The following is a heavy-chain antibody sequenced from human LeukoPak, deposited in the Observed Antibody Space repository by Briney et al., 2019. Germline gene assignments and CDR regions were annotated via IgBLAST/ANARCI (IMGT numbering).Heavy chain of an antibody. CDR3: ARGAPYSSSGFYDFDY. CDR2: INPNSGGT. D-gene: IGHD3-22*01. CDR1: GYTFSGYY. V-gene: IGHV1-2*02. J-gene: IGHJ4*02. Sequence: ASVKVSCKASGYTFSGYYVHWVRQAPGQGLEWMGWINPNSGGTNYAQKFQGRVTMTRDTSISTTYMDLSRLTSNDTAVYFCARGAPYSSSGFYDFDYWGQGTLVTVSS.